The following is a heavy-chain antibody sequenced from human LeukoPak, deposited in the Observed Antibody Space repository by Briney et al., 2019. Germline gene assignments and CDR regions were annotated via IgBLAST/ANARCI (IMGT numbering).Heavy chain of an antibody. CDR3: AKDSPYDVLTGYFPS. Sequence: GGSLRLSCAASGFTFSSYSMNWVRQAPGRGLEWVSYISSSSSTIYYADSVKGRFSISRDNSKNTLYLQMNSLRAEDTAIYYCAKDSPYDVLTGYFPSWGQGTLVTVSS. CDR2: ISSSSSTI. J-gene: IGHJ4*02. V-gene: IGHV3-48*04. D-gene: IGHD3-9*01. CDR1: GFTFSSYS.